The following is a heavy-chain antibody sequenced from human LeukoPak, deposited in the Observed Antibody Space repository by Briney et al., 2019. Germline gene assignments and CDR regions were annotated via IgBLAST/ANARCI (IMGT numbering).Heavy chain of an antibody. Sequence: NPSETLSLTCAVYGGTFSGYYWSWIRQPPGKGLEWIGEINHSGSTNYNPSLKSRVTISVDTSKNQFSLKLSSVTAADTAVYYCARETSITMVRGDKVNWFDPWGQGTLVTVSS. CDR3: ARETSITMVRGDKVNWFDP. CDR2: INHSGST. V-gene: IGHV4-34*01. CDR1: GGTFSGYY. J-gene: IGHJ5*02. D-gene: IGHD3-10*01.